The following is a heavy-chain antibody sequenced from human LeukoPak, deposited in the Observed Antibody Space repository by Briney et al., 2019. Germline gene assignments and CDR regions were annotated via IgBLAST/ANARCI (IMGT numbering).Heavy chain of an antibody. CDR1: GFTFSDYY. CDR3: AFWSGYPYYFDY. J-gene: IGHJ4*02. V-gene: IGHV3-11*04. CDR2: ISSSSSTI. Sequence: GGSLRLSCAASGFTFSDYYMSWIRQAPGKGLEWVSYISSSSSTIYYADSVKGRFTISRDTAKNSLYMQMNSLRAEATPVYYCAFWSGYPYYFDYWGQGTLVTVSS. D-gene: IGHD3-3*01.